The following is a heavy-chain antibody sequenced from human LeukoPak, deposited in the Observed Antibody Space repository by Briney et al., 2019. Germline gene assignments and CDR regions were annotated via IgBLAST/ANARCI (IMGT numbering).Heavy chain of an antibody. CDR2: IIPIFGTA. Sequence: GASVKVSCKASGGTFSSYAISWVRQAPGQGLEWMGGIIPIFGTANYAQKFQGRVTITADKSTSTAYMELSSLRSEDTAVYYCALYTKGRRDGYNWVFNYWGQGTLVTVSS. CDR1: GGTFSSYA. CDR3: ALYTKGRRDGYNWVFNY. J-gene: IGHJ4*02. V-gene: IGHV1-69*06. D-gene: IGHD5-24*01.